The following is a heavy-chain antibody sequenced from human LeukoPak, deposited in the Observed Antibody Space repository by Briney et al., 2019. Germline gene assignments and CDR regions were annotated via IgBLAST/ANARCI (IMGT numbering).Heavy chain of an antibody. CDR2: ISGSGGST. CDR1: GFTFSSYG. V-gene: IGHV3-23*01. CDR3: AGGFEGIQLN. D-gene: IGHD5-18*01. J-gene: IGHJ4*02. Sequence: PGGSLRLSCAASGFTFSSYGMSWVRQAPGKGLEWVSAISGSGGSTYYADSVKGRFTISRDNAKNSLYLQMNSLRAEDTAVYYCAGGFEGIQLNWGQGTLVTVSS.